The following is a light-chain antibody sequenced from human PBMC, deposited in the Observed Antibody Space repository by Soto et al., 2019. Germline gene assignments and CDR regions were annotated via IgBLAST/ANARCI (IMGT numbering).Light chain of an antibody. CDR1: QSLSTNA. Sequence: IVLAQSPGTLSLSPGERATLSCRASQSLSTNALAWYQQKPGQTTRLLIYAASTRDTDIPDRFNGSGSGTDFALTISRLEPEDFALYYCQQYDASPLPCGPGTKVDIK. CDR2: AAS. V-gene: IGKV3-20*01. J-gene: IGKJ3*01. CDR3: QQYDASPLP.